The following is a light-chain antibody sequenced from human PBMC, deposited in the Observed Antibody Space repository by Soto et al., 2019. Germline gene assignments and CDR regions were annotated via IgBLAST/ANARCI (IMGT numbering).Light chain of an antibody. CDR3: NSYTSSSTVV. Sequence: QSALTQPASVSGSPGQSITISCTGTSSDVGGYKYVSWYQQHPGKAPQLIIYEVSNRPSGVSNRFSGSKSGNTASLTISGLQAEDEADYYCNSYTSSSTVVFGGGTKLTVL. CDR2: EVS. V-gene: IGLV2-14*01. J-gene: IGLJ2*01. CDR1: SSDVGGYKY.